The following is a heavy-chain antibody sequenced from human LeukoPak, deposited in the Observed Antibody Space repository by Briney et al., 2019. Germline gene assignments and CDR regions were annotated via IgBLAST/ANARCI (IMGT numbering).Heavy chain of an antibody. J-gene: IGHJ4*02. CDR2: ISRSSSTI. CDR3: ATSSYYGSGSDN. CDR1: GFTFSSYS. V-gene: IGHV3-48*04. D-gene: IGHD3-10*01. Sequence: GGSLRLSCAASGFTFSSYSMNWVRQAPGKGLEWVSYISRSSSTIYYADSVRGRFTISRDNAKNSLYLQMNSLRAEDTAVYYCATSSYYGSGSDNWGQGTLVTVSS.